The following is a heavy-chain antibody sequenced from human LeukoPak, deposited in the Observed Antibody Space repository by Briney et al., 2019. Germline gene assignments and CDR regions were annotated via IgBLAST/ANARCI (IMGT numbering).Heavy chain of an antibody. Sequence: GGSLRLSCAASGFTFSGPAMHWVRQASGKGLEWVGRIRSKANSYATAYAASVKGRFTISRDDSKNTAYLQMNSLKTEDTAVYYCTRLSWSKVYNWFDPWGQGTLVTVSS. CDR2: IRSKANSYAT. CDR1: GFTFSGPA. D-gene: IGHD6-13*01. CDR3: TRLSWSKVYNWFDP. J-gene: IGHJ5*02. V-gene: IGHV3-73*01.